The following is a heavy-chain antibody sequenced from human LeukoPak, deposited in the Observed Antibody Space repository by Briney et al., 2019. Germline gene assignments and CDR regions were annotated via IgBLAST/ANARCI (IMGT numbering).Heavy chain of an antibody. CDR3: ARVRGYSGYDYRYYYGMDV. J-gene: IGHJ6*02. D-gene: IGHD5-12*01. Sequence: SETLSLTCAVYGGSFSGYYWSWIRQPPGEGLEWIGEIKHSGSTNYNPSLKSRVTISVDTSKNQFSLKLSSVTAADTAVYYCARVRGYSGYDYRYYYGMDVWGQGTTVTVSS. CDR2: IKHSGST. V-gene: IGHV4-34*01. CDR1: GGSFSGYY.